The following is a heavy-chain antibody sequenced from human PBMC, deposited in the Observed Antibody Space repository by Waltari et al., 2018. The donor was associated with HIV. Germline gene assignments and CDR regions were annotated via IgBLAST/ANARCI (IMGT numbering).Heavy chain of an antibody. CDR1: GFTFSSCS. CDR3: ARGYDSSATYPDY. Sequence: EVQLVESGGGLVKPGGSLRLSCAASGFTFSSCSRNWARQAPGKGLEWVSSIGSSPSHIFYADSVKGRFTISRDNAKNSLYLQMNSLRAEDTAVYYCARGYDSSATYPDYWGQGTLVTVSS. V-gene: IGHV3-21*01. CDR2: IGSSPSHI. D-gene: IGHD3-22*01. J-gene: IGHJ4*02.